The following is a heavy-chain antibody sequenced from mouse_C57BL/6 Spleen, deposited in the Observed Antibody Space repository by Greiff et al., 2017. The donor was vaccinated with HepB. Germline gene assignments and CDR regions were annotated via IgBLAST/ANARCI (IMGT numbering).Heavy chain of an antibody. CDR1: GYSITSGYY. CDR2: ISYDGSN. V-gene: IGHV3-6*01. CDR3: ARGGIIAMDY. D-gene: IGHD2-4*01. Sequence: EVKLVESGPGLVKPSQSLSLTCSVTGYSITSGYYWNWIRQFPGNKLEWMGYISYDGSNNYNPSLKNRISITRDTSKNQFFLKLNSVTTEDTATYYCARGGIIAMDYWGQGTSVTVSS. J-gene: IGHJ4*01.